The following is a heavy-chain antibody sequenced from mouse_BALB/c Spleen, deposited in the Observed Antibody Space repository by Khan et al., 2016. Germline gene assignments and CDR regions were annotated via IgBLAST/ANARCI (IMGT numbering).Heavy chain of an antibody. D-gene: IGHD2-12*01. CDR2: ISYSGST. J-gene: IGHJ1*01. Sequence: EVQLQESGPSLVKPSQTLSLTCSVTGDSITSGYWNWIRKFPGNKLEYMGYISYSGSTYYNPSLKSRISITRDTSKNQYYLQLNSVTTEDTATYXCARYYSHISWYFDVWGAGTTVTVSS. CDR3: ARYYSHISWYFDV. CDR1: GDSITSGY. V-gene: IGHV3-8*02.